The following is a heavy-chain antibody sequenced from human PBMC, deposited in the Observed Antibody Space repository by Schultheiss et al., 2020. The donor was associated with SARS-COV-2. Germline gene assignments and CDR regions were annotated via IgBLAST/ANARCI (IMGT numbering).Heavy chain of an antibody. CDR2: IWYDGSNK. CDR3: ARSGRVAARPEGRYYYYCGMDV. CDR1: GFTFSSYA. D-gene: IGHD6-6*01. J-gene: IGHJ6*02. V-gene: IGHV3-30*04. Sequence: GGSLSLSCVASGFTFSSYAMSWVRQAPGKGLEWVAVIWYDGSNKYYADSVKGRFTISRDNSKNTLYLQMNSLRADDTTVYYCARSGRVAARPEGRYYYYCGMDVWGQGTTVTVSS.